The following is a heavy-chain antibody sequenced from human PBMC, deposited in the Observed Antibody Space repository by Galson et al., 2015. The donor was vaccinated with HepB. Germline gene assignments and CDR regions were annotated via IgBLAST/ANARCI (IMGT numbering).Heavy chain of an antibody. J-gene: IGHJ4*02. D-gene: IGHD3-3*01. Sequence: SLRLSCAASGFTFSSYAMHWVRQAPGKGLEWVAVISYDGSNKYYADSVKGRFTISRDNSKNTLYLQMNSLRAEDTAVYYCARGGYYDFRSGANRAPFDYWGQGTLVTVSS. CDR1: GFTFSSYA. CDR3: ARGGYYDFRSGANRAPFDY. CDR2: ISYDGSNK. V-gene: IGHV3-30-3*01.